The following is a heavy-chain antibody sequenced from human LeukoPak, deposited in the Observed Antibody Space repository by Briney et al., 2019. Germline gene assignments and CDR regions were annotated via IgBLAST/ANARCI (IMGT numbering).Heavy chain of an antibody. CDR2: IYYSGST. CDR1: GGSISSYY. CDR3: ARDVDTVLVD. V-gene: IGHV4-59*13. Sequence: SETLSLTCAVYGGSISSYYWSWIRRPPGKGLEWIGYIYYSGSTNYNPSLRSRVTISVDTSKNQFSLRLSSVTAADTAVYYCARDVDTVLVDWGQGTLVTVSS. J-gene: IGHJ4*02. D-gene: IGHD2-2*03.